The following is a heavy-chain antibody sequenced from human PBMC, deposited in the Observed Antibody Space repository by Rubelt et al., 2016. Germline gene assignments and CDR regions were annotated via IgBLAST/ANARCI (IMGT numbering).Heavy chain of an antibody. CDR1: GGSISSSIYY. CDR3: ARGDRSGSYHFDL. CDR2: IYYSGRT. V-gene: IGHV4-39*01. D-gene: IGHD1-26*01. J-gene: IGHJ2*01. Sequence: QQQLQESGPGLVKPLETLSLTCTVSGGSISSSIYYWGWIRQPPGKGLEWIGSIYYSGRTYYNPSLKSRVTISVDTSKNQFSLKLSCVTAADTAVYYCARGDRSGSYHFDLWGRGTLVTVSS.